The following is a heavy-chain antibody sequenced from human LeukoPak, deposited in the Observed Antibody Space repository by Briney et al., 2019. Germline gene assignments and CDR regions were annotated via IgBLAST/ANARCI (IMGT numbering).Heavy chain of an antibody. V-gene: IGHV4-59*11. CDR3: ARREGNLFGPDFFDY. Sequence: SETLSLTCTVSGGSISSHYWSWIWQPPGKGLEWIGYIYYSGSTNYNPSLKSRVTISVDTPKNQFSLKLSSVTAADTAVYYCARREGNLFGPDFFDYWGQGTLVTVSS. CDR1: GGSISSHY. J-gene: IGHJ4*02. CDR2: IYYSGST. D-gene: IGHD3/OR15-3a*01.